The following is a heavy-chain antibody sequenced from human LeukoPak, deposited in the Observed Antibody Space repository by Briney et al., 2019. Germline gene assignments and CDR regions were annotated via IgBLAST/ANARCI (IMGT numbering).Heavy chain of an antibody. V-gene: IGHV3-48*03. CDR3: ARDAYGSTSPFDY. CDR2: ISSSGSTI. Sequence: PGGSLRLSCAASGSTFSSYEMNWVRQAPGKGLEWVSYISSSGSTICYADSVKGRFTISRDNAKDSLYLQMNSLRAEDTAVYYCARDAYGSTSPFDYWGQGTLVTVSS. CDR1: GSTFSSYE. D-gene: IGHD2-2*01. J-gene: IGHJ4*02.